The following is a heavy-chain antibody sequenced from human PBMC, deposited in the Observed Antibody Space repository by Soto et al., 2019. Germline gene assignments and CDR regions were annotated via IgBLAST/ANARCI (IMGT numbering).Heavy chain of an antibody. Sequence: EVQLVESGGGLVQPGGSLRLSCAASGFTFSSYDMHWVRQATGKGLEWVSAIGTAGDTYYPGSVKGRFTISRENAKNFLYIQMNSLRAGDTAVYYCARDTGDSGSGAFDIWGQGTMVTVSS. J-gene: IGHJ3*02. D-gene: IGHD3-10*01. V-gene: IGHV3-13*01. CDR3: ARDTGDSGSGAFDI. CDR2: IGTAGDT. CDR1: GFTFSSYD.